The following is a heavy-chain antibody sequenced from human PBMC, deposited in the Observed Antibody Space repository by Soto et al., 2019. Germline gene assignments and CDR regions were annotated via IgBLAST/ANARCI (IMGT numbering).Heavy chain of an antibody. CDR2: INPNSGGT. V-gene: IGHV1-2*02. Sequence: ASVKVSCKASGYTFTGYYMHWVRQAPGQGLEWMGWINPNSGGTNYAQKFQGRVTMTRDTSISTAYMELSRLRSDDTAVYYCARVFLLRQQLANFDYWGQGTLVTVSS. J-gene: IGHJ4*02. CDR3: ARVFLLRQQLANFDY. CDR1: GYTFTGYY. D-gene: IGHD6-13*01.